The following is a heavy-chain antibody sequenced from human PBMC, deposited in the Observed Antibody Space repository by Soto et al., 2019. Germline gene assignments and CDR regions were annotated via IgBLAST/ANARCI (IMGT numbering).Heavy chain of an antibody. D-gene: IGHD3-10*01. CDR1: GGTFSSYT. CDR2: IIPILGIA. Sequence: ASVKVSCKASGGTFSSYTISWVRQAPGQGLEWMGRIIPILGIANYAQKFQGRVTITADKSTSTAYMELSSLRSEDTAVYYCASGLLSYWFDPWGQGTLVTVSS. CDR3: ASGLLSYWFDP. V-gene: IGHV1-69*02. J-gene: IGHJ5*02.